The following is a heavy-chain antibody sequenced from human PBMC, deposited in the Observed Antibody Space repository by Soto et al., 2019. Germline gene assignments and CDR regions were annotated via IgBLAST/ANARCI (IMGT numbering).Heavy chain of an antibody. Sequence: PSETLSLTCAVSGGSISSSNWWNWVRQPPGKGLEWIGEIYHSGSTNYNPSLKSRVTISVDKSKNQFSLKLSSVTAADTAVYYCASRKYYDFWSGYPTWGQGTLVTVSS. D-gene: IGHD3-3*01. V-gene: IGHV4-4*02. CDR1: GGSISSSNW. CDR2: IYHSGST. CDR3: ASRKYYDFWSGYPT. J-gene: IGHJ5*02.